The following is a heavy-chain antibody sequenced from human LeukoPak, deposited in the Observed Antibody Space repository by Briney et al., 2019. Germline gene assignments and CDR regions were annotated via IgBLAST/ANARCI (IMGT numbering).Heavy chain of an antibody. V-gene: IGHV1-46*04. CDR3: ARDRGAYRSFVY. D-gene: IGHD4-11*01. CDR2: INPSGGTT. CDR1: GYTFTSYY. Sequence: ASVKVSCKTSGYTFTSYYMHWVRQAPGQGLEWMGIINPSGGTTTYAQKLQGRVTMTRDTSTSTVYMELSSLRSEDTAVYYWARDRGAYRSFVYWGEGTLVTVSS. J-gene: IGHJ4*02.